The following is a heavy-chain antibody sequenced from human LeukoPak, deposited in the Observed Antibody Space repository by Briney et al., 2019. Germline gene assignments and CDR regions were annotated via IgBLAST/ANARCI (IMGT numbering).Heavy chain of an antibody. D-gene: IGHD3-22*01. Sequence: SGTLSLTCAASGGSISSSNWWSWVRQPPGKGLEWIAEIYHSGSTNYNPSLKSRVTISVDKSKNQFFVKLSSVTAADTAVYYCARGYDYDSSGYSTGYLNWFYPWGQGTLVTVSS. J-gene: IGHJ5*02. CDR1: GGSISSSNW. CDR2: IYHSGST. V-gene: IGHV4-4*02. CDR3: ARGYDYDSSGYSTGYLNWFYP.